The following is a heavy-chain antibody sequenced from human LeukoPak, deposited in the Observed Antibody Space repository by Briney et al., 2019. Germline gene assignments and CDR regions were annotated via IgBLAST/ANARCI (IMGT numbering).Heavy chain of an antibody. J-gene: IGHJ4*02. CDR2: ISAYNGNT. CDR3: ARDRSMITFGGVTAAY. V-gene: IGHV1-18*01. D-gene: IGHD3-16*01. Sequence: ASVKVSCKASGYTFTSYGISRVRQAPGQGLEWMRWISAYNGNTKSAQKLQGRVTMTTDTSTSTAYMELRSLRSDDTAVYWCARDRSMITFGGVTAAYWGQGTLVTVSS. CDR1: GYTFTSYG.